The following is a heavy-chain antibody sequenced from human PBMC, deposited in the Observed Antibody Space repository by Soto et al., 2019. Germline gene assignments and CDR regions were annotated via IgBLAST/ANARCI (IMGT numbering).Heavy chain of an antibody. CDR2: IIPILGIA. CDR3: ASHYYYDSSGYYLIDY. CDR1: GGTFSSYA. V-gene: IGHV1-69*04. D-gene: IGHD3-22*01. J-gene: IGHJ4*02. Sequence: GASVKVSCKASGGTFSSYAISWVRQAPGQGLEWMGRIIPILGIANYAQKFQGRVTITADKSTSTAYMELSSLRSEDTAVYYCASHYYYDSSGYYLIDYWGQGTLVTVSS.